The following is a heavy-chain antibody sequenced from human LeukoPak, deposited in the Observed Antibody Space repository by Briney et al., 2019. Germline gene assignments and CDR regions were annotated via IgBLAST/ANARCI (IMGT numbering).Heavy chain of an antibody. J-gene: IGHJ4*02. V-gene: IGHV3-33*06. D-gene: IGHD1-1*01. CDR2: IWYDGSNK. CDR3: AKDVTTGTLALDY. Sequence: GGSLRLSCAASGFXFSSWGMHWVRQAPGKGLEWVAVIWYDGSNKYYADSVKGRFTISRDNSKNTLYLQMNSLRAEDTAMYYCAKDVTTGTLALDYWGQGTLVTVSS. CDR1: GFXFSSWG.